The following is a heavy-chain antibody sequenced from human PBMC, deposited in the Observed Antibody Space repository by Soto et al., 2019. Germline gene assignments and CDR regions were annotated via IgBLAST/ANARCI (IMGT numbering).Heavy chain of an antibody. CDR1: CGSISYYY. CDR3: VRGGYVHAFDY. Sequence: SETLSLTCTVSCGSISYYYWGWIRQPPGKGLEWIGSIYYSGNTHYNPSLKSRVTISVDTSMNQFSLNLDSVTAVDSAVYYCVRGGYVHAFDYWGQGALVTVSS. V-gene: IGHV4-59*01. CDR2: IYYSGNT. J-gene: IGHJ4*02. D-gene: IGHD5-12*01.